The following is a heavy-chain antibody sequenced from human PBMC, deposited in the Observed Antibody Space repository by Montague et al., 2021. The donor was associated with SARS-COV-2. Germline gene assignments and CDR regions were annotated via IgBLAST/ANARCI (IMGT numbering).Heavy chain of an antibody. Sequence: SETLSLTCAVYGGSLSGFYWTWIRQAPGEGLEWVGEITHGGSTSYSPALKSRLTISLDTSKNQFSLKLDSVTAAGTATYYCARSHDYRGNDYFDSWGQGALVIVSS. J-gene: IGHJ4*02. CDR3: ARSHDYRGNDYFDS. CDR2: ITHGGST. V-gene: IGHV4-34*01. D-gene: IGHD4-23*01. CDR1: GGSLSGFY.